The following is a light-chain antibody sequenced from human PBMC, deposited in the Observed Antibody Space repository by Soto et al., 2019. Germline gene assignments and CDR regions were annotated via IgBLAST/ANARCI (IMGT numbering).Light chain of an antibody. CDR2: GAS. J-gene: IGKJ4*01. Sequence: EIVLTQSPGTLSLSPGEGATLSCRASQNINNNYLAWYQQKPGQAPRLLIHGASSRATGIPDRFSGSGSGTDFTLPISRLEPEDFAVDYCQQYTTSLLTFGGGTKVEI. CDR1: QNINNNY. CDR3: QQYTTSLLT. V-gene: IGKV3-20*01.